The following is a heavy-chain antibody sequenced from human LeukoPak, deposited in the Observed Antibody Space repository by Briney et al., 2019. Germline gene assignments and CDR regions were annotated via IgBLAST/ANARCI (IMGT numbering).Heavy chain of an antibody. CDR2: INHSGST. Sequence: PSETLSLTCAVYGGSFSGYYWSWIRQPPGKGLEWIGEINHSGSTNYNPSLKSRVTISVDTSKNQFSLKLSSVTAADTAVYYCAGYYYDSRGCGTLGDYWGQGTLVTVSS. CDR1: GGSFSGYY. D-gene: IGHD3-22*01. V-gene: IGHV4-34*01. CDR3: AGYYYDSRGCGTLGDY. J-gene: IGHJ4*02.